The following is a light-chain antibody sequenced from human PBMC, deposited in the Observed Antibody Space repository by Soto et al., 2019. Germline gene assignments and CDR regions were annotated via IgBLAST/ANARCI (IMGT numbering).Light chain of an antibody. CDR2: GAS. V-gene: IGKV3-20*01. CDR3: QQYADSLTWT. Sequence: EIVLTQSPGTLSLSPGERATLSCRASQSVSSKYLAWYQQKPGQAPRLLIYGASSSATGIPDRFTGSGSGADFTLTISRLEPEDFAVYYCQQYADSLTWTFGQGTKVEIK. J-gene: IGKJ1*01. CDR1: QSVSSKY.